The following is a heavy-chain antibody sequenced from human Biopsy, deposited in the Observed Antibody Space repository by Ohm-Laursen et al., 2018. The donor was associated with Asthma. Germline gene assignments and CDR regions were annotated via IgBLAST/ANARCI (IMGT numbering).Heavy chain of an antibody. CDR2: IYSGGTS. CDR1: GFTVSRDH. D-gene: IGHD6-19*01. J-gene: IGHJ4*02. Sequence: GSLRLSCSASGFTVSRDHMFWVRQAPGKGLEWVSVIYSGGTSHTADSVRGRFTISRDFSKNTLHLQMHSLRVEDTAVYYCARGDSSGWSHYYFYSWGQGALVTVSS. CDR3: ARGDSSGWSHYYFYS. V-gene: IGHV3-53*01.